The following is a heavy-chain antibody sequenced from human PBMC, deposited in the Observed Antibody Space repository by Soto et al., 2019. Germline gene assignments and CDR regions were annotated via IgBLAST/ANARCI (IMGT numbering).Heavy chain of an antibody. V-gene: IGHV3-23*01. CDR2: LSGSGGYT. CDR1: GFTFSSYA. Sequence: PGGSLRLSCAASGFTFSSYAMSWVRQAPGKGLEWVSALSGSGGYTYYADSVKGRFTISRDNSKNTLYLQMNSLRAEDTAVYYCAKVSQRGYYFDYWGQGTLVTVSS. CDR3: AKVSQRGYYFDY. J-gene: IGHJ4*02. D-gene: IGHD6-25*01.